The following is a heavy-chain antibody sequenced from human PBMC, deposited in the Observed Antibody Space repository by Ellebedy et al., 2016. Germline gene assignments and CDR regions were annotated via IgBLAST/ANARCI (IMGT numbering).Heavy chain of an antibody. CDR2: IYPDDSDT. CDR3: ARPDSFSASWYGYYFDY. CDR1: GYTFSNYW. V-gene: IGHV5-51*01. Sequence: GESLKISXKGSGYTFSNYWIGWVRQMPEKGLEWMGIIYPDDSDTRYSPSFQGQVTISVDKSIGTAYLQWSSLKASDTAMYYCARPDSFSASWYGYYFDYWGQGTLVTVSS. J-gene: IGHJ4*02. D-gene: IGHD6-13*01.